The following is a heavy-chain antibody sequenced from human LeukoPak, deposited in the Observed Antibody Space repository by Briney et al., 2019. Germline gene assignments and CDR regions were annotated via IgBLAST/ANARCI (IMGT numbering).Heavy chain of an antibody. D-gene: IGHD4/OR15-4a*01. CDR3: ASRAGAYSHPYDY. CDR1: GFTVSSNS. CDR2: IYSDNT. J-gene: IGHJ4*02. V-gene: IGHV3-53*01. Sequence: SGGSLRLSCTVSGFTVSSNSMSWVRQAPRKGLEWVSFIYSDNTHYSDSVKGRFTISRDNSKNTLYLQMNSLRAEDTAVYYCASRAGAYSHPYDYWGQGTLVTVSS.